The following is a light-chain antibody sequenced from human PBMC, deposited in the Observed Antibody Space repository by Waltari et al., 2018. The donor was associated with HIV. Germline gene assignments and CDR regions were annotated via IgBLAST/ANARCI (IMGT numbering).Light chain of an antibody. V-gene: IGLV4-69*01. CDR1: SGHISYA. J-gene: IGLJ2*01. Sequence: QLVLTQSPSASASLGASVKLTCTLSSGHISYAIAWHQQQQEKGPRYLMKLNSDGSHTNGDGIPDRFSGSSSGAERYLTISSLQSDDEADYYCQTWGTGIVLFGGVTKVTVL. CDR2: LNSDGSH. CDR3: QTWGTGIVL.